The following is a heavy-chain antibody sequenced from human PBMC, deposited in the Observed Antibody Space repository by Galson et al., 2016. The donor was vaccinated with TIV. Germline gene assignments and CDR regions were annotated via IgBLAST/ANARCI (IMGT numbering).Heavy chain of an antibody. V-gene: IGHV3-33*02. CDR2: MRDDESNV. J-gene: IGHJ6*02. CDR1: GFTFTNYG. D-gene: IGHD2-2*01. CDR3: ARERLVVERADYYFSGLDV. Sequence: SLRLSCAASGFTFTNYGMHWVRQAPGRGLEWVAFMRDDESNVYYADSARGRFTISRDNSKSALFLQMESLRAEDTAVYYCARERLVVERADYYFSGLDVWGQGTTVTVSS.